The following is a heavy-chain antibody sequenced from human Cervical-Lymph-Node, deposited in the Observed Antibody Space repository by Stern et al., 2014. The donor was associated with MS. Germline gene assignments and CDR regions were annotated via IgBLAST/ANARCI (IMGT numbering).Heavy chain of an antibody. CDR1: GYTFTSYA. Sequence: QVQLVQSGSELKKPGASVKVSCKASGYTFTSYAMNWVRQVHGQGLEWMGWINNNTGKQKYAQGLRGRFIFSFDTSVTHAYMETSSLKAEDTAVYYCASGVYSSSYSVPWGQGTLVTVSS. D-gene: IGHD6-6*01. CDR3: ASGVYSSSYSVP. CDR2: INNNTGKQ. V-gene: IGHV7-4-1*02. J-gene: IGHJ4*02.